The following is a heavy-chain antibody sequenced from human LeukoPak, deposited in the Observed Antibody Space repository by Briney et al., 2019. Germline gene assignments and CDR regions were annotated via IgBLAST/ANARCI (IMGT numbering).Heavy chain of an antibody. D-gene: IGHD5-18*01. V-gene: IGHV3-33*01. CDR1: GFSFSSYG. J-gene: IGHJ4*02. Sequence: GGSLRLSCAASGFSFSSYGMHWVRRAPGEGLEWVAVIWYDGTNKYYADSVKGRFTISRDNSKNTLYLQMNSLRAEDTAVYYCARDQRGFSYSKYYFDYWGQGTLVTVSS. CDR2: IWYDGTNK. CDR3: ARDQRGFSYSKYYFDY.